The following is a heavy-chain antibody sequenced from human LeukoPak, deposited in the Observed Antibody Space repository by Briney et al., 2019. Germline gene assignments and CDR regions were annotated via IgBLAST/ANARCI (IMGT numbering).Heavy chain of an antibody. D-gene: IGHD3-3*01. V-gene: IGHV4-59*08. CDR3: ARAYDFWSGYYGINWFDP. Sequence: KPSETLSLTCTVSGGSISSYYWSWIRQPPGKGLEWIGYIYYSGSTNYNPSLKSRVTISVDTSKNQFSLKLSSVTAADTAVYYCARAYDFWSGYYGINWFDPWGQGTLVTVSS. J-gene: IGHJ5*02. CDR2: IYYSGST. CDR1: GGSISSYY.